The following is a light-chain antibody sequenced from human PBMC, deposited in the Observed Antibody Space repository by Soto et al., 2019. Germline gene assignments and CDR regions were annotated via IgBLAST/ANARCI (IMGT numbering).Light chain of an antibody. CDR1: RSDVGGYNH. Sequence: QSALTQPRSVSGSPGQSVAISCTGTRSDVGGYNHVAWYQQHPGKAPKLMIFDVNKRPSWVPDRFYGSKSGYTASLTISGLQAEDEADYYCSSYAGSYTYVFATGTKLTVL. CDR3: SSYAGSYTYV. J-gene: IGLJ1*01. CDR2: DVN. V-gene: IGLV2-11*01.